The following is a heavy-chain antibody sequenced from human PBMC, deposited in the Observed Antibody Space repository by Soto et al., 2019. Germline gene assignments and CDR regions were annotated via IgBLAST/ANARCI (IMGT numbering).Heavy chain of an antibody. V-gene: IGHV4-30-4*01. D-gene: IGHD1-7*01. CDR1: GGSISSCDYY. J-gene: IGHJ4*02. CDR3: AREGITGTPFDY. Sequence: PSETLSLTCTVSGGSISSCDYYWSWIRQPPGKGLEWIGYIYYSGSTYYNPSLKSRVTISVDTSKNQFSLKLSSVTAADTAVYYCAREGITGTPFDYWGQGTLVTVSS. CDR2: IYYSGST.